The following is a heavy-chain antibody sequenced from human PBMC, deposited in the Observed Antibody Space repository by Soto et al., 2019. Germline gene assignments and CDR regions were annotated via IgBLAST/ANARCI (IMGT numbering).Heavy chain of an antibody. J-gene: IGHJ6*02. CDR3: ARGKGMEENYYYYGMDV. CDR2: INGGNGHT. CDR1: GYTFSTYS. Sequence: ASVNVSCKSSGYTFSTYSFHWVRQAPGQGLEWMGWINGGNGHTRYSQKFKDRVTISRDTPASTAYMELSGLRSEDTAVYYCARGKGMEENYYYYGMDVWGQGTTVTVSS. V-gene: IGHV1-3*01. D-gene: IGHD1-1*01.